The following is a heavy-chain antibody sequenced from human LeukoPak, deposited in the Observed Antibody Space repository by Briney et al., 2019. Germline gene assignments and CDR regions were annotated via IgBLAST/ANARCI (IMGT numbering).Heavy chain of an antibody. CDR1: GVSFDDYY. CDR2: INHSGCT. V-gene: IGHV4-34*01. CDR3: TRMTTGHDY. D-gene: IGHD4-17*01. Sequence: NPSETLSLTCGVSGVSFDDYYWSWVRQTPGKGLEWLGEINHSGCTNDSPSLKSRVTLSIDTSRKQFSLNLRSVTVADAGIYYCTRMTTGHDYWGQGTLVTVSS. J-gene: IGHJ4*02.